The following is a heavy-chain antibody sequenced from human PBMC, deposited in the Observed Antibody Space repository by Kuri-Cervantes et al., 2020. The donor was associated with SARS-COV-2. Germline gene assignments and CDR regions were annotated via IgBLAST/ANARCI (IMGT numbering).Heavy chain of an antibody. CDR3: ARDGGLERRGIAAAGIGYFDY. Sequence: SVKVSCKASGGTFSSYAISWVRQAPGQGLEWMGGIIPIFGTANYAQKFQGRVTITADKSTSTAYMELSSLRSEDTAVYYCARDGGLERRGIAAAGIGYFDYWGQGTLVTVSS. CDR1: GGTFSSYA. J-gene: IGHJ4*02. CDR2: IIPIFGTA. V-gene: IGHV1-69*06. D-gene: IGHD6-13*01.